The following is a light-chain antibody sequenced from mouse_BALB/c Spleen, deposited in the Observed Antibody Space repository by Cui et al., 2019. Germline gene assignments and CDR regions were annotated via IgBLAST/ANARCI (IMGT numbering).Light chain of an antibody. CDR2: HTS. V-gene: IGKV4-68*01. J-gene: IGKJ1*01. CDR1: TSVSY. CDR3: QQWNSNPWT. Sequence: QIVLAQSSALMSAAPGEKVTTTCSASTSVSYMYSYQQQPRCSPKTLIYHTSNLASGVPARFSGSGSGSSYSLTISSMEAEDAATNYCQQWNSNPWTFGGGTKLEIK.